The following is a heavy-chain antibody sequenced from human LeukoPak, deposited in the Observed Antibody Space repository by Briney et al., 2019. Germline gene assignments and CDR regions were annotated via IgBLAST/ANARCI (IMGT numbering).Heavy chain of an antibody. CDR3: ARESGKFDY. V-gene: IGHV3-43*02. CDR1: GLPLADFA. Sequence: PGRSLRLSCVASGLPLADFAMHWVRQAPGKGLECVSLISGAGVSTFYADSVKGRFSISRHNSKNSLSLEMNSLRTEDTAMYYCARESGKFDYWGQGTLVAVSS. J-gene: IGHJ4*02. CDR2: ISGAGVST.